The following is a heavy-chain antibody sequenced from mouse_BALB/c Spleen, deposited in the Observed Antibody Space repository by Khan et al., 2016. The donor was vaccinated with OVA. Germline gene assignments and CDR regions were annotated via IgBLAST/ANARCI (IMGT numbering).Heavy chain of an antibody. CDR3: AGERRGFAY. J-gene: IGHJ3*01. Sequence: EVQLQESGPSLVKPSQTLSLTCSVTGDSITSGYWNWVRKFPGNKLEYMGYISYSGNTYYNPSLISRISITPDTSKNQNYLQLNSVTTEDTATYYCAGERRGFAYWGQGTLVTVSA. CDR1: GDSITSGY. CDR2: ISYSGNT. V-gene: IGHV3-8*02. D-gene: IGHD2-12*01.